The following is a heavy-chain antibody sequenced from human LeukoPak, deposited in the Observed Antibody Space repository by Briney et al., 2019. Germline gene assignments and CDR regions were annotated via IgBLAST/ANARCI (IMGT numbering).Heavy chain of an antibody. CDR3: AKDLGEQLVRDNWFDP. CDR2: ISGSGGST. Sequence: GGSLRLSCAASGFTFSSYAMSWVRQAPGKGLEWVSAISGSGGSTYYADSVKGRFTISRDNSKNTLYLQMNSSRAEDTAVYYCAKDLGEQLVRDNWFDPWGQGTLVTVSS. CDR1: GFTFSSYA. V-gene: IGHV3-23*01. D-gene: IGHD6-6*01. J-gene: IGHJ5*02.